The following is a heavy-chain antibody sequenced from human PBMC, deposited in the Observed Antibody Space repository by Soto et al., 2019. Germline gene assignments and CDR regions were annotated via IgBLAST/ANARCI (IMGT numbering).Heavy chain of an antibody. D-gene: IGHD3-16*02. CDR1: GITFSNYA. CDR3: EKDPDRYDYVWGSYRHIDN. CDR2: ISASGGRP. V-gene: IGHV3-23*01. Sequence: PGGSLRLSCTASGITFSNYAMSWVRQAPTKGLEWVSSISASGGRPYYADSVKGRFTILRDNSKNTLYLQMNSLRAEDTAVYYCEKDPDRYDYVWGSYRHIDNWGQGTLVTVSS. J-gene: IGHJ4*01.